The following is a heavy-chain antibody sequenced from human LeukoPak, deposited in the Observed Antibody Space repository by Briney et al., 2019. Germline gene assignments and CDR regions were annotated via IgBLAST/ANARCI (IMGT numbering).Heavy chain of an antibody. CDR2: ISAYNGNT. J-gene: IGHJ5*02. D-gene: IGHD2-2*01. V-gene: IGHV1-18*04. CDR3: ARDEAYCSSTSCAENWFDP. CDR1: GYSFTSYW. Sequence: GESLEISCKGSGYSFTSYWIGWVRQLPGKGLEWMGWISAYNGNTNYAQKLQGRVTMTTDTSTSTAYMELRSLRSDDTAVYYCARDEAYCSSTSCAENWFDPWGQGTLVTVSS.